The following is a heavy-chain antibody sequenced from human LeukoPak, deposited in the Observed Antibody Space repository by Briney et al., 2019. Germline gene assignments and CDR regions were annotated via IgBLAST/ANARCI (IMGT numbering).Heavy chain of an antibody. J-gene: IGHJ4*02. Sequence: ASVKVSCKASGYTFTSYDINWVRQATGQGLEWMGWMNPNSGNTGYAQKFQGRVTMTRNTSISTAYMELSSLRSEDTAVDYCASWGIAAADSDYWGQGTLVTVSS. D-gene: IGHD6-13*01. V-gene: IGHV1-8*01. CDR3: ASWGIAAADSDY. CDR2: MNPNSGNT. CDR1: GYTFTSYD.